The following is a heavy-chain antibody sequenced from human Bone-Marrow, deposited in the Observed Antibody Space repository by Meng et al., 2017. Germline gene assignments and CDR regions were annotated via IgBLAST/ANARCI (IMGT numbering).Heavy chain of an antibody. Sequence: GESLKISCAASGFTFSTYEMNWVRQAPGKGLEWVSYISRSGSTIYYADSVKGRFTISRDNAKNSLYLHMNSLRAEDTAVYYCARDRIAAAGTKTFDYWGQGTRVTSPQ. D-gene: IGHD6-13*01. CDR3: ARDRIAAAGTKTFDY. J-gene: IGHJ4*02. V-gene: IGHV3-48*03. CDR1: GFTFSTYE. CDR2: ISRSGSTI.